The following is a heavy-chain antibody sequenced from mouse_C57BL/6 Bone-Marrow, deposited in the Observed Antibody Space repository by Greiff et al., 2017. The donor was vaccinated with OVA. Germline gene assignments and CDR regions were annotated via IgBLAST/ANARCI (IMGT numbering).Heavy chain of an antibody. V-gene: IGHV1-55*01. J-gene: IGHJ2*01. CDR2: IYPGSGST. CDR1: GYTFTSYD. CDR3: ARSRLLLRSHFDY. D-gene: IGHD1-1*01. Sequence: QVQLQQSGPELVKPGASVKLSCKASGYTFTSYDINWVKQRPGQGLEWIGDIYPGSGSTNYNEKFKSKATLTVDTSSSTAYMQLSSLTSEDSAVYYCARSRLLLRSHFDYWGQGTTLTVSS.